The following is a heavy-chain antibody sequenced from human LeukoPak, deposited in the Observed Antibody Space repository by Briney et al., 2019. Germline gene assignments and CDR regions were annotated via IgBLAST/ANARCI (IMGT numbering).Heavy chain of an antibody. D-gene: IGHD6-19*01. CDR1: GFTFDDYG. CDR3: ARTPEGIAVAVTFDY. Sequence: AGGSLRLSCAASGFTFDDYGMSWVRQAPGKGLEWVAVISYDGSNKYYADSVKGRFTISRDNSKNTLYLQMNSLRAEDTAVYYCARTPEGIAVAVTFDYWGQGTLVTVSS. J-gene: IGHJ4*02. V-gene: IGHV3-30*03. CDR2: ISYDGSNK.